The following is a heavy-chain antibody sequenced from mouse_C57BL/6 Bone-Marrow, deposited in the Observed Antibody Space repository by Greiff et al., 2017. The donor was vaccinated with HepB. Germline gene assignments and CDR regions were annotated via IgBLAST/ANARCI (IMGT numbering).Heavy chain of an antibody. CDR3: AGATVVATEGYFDV. CDR1: GYAFSSSW. CDR2: IYPGDGDT. Sequence: QVQLQQSGPELVKPGASVKISCKASGYAFSSSWMNWVKQRPGKGLEWIGRIYPGDGDTNYNGKFKGKATLTADKSSSTAYMQLSSLTSEDSAVYFCAGATVVATEGYFDVWGTGTTVTVSS. D-gene: IGHD1-1*01. J-gene: IGHJ1*03. V-gene: IGHV1-82*01.